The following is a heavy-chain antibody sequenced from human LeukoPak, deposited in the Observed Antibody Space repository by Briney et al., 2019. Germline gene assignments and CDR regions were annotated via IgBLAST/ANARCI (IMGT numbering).Heavy chain of an antibody. J-gene: IGHJ4*02. D-gene: IGHD3-16*02. Sequence: PGGSLRLSCAASGFTFSSYAMHWVRQAPGKGLEWVAVISYDGSNKYYADSVKGRFTISRDNSKNTLYLQMNSLRAEDTAVYYCASLDDYVWGSYRYTKFDYWGQGTLVTVSS. CDR2: ISYDGSNK. CDR3: ASLDDYVWGSYRYTKFDY. CDR1: GFTFSSYA. V-gene: IGHV3-30-3*01.